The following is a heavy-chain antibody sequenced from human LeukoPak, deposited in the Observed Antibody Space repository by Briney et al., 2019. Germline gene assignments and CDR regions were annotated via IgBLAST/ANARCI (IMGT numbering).Heavy chain of an antibody. V-gene: IGHV4-34*01. CDR2: INHSGST. J-gene: IGHJ5*02. D-gene: IGHD3-10*01. CDR1: GGSFSGYH. CDR3: ARGRRMVRGVIRNWFDP. Sequence: SETLSLTCAVYGGSFSGYHWSWIRQPPGKELEWIGEINHSGSTNYNPSLKSRVTISVDTSKNQFSLKLSSVTAADTAVYYCARGRRMVRGVIRNWFDPWGQGTLVTVSS.